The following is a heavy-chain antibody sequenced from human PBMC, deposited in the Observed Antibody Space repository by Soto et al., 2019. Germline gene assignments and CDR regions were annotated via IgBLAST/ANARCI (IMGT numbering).Heavy chain of an antibody. Sequence: ASVKVSCKASGYTFTGYYMHWVRQAPGQGLEWMGWINPNSGGTNYAQKLQGRVTMTTDTSTSTAYMELRSLRSDDTAVYYCARALFGSLHYYYGMDVWGQGTTVTVSS. D-gene: IGHD1-26*01. CDR3: ARALFGSLHYYYGMDV. CDR2: INPNSGGT. J-gene: IGHJ6*02. V-gene: IGHV1-2*02. CDR1: GYTFTGYY.